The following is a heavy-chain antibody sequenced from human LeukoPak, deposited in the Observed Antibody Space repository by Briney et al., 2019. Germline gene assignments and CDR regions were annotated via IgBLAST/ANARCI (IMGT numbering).Heavy chain of an antibody. CDR3: AKVDTAMVLDY. CDR1: EFTFTTSA. Sequence: GGSLRLSCAASEFTFTTSAMGWVRQAPGKGLEWVSVIGGSGGSTYYGDSVKGRFTISRDNSKNTLSLQMNSLRVEDTALYYCAKVDTAMVLDYWGQGTLVTVSS. CDR2: IGGSGGST. D-gene: IGHD5-18*01. J-gene: IGHJ4*02. V-gene: IGHV3-23*01.